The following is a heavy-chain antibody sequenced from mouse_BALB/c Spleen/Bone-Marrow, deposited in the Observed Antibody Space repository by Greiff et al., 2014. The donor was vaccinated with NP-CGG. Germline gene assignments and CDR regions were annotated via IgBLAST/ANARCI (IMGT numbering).Heavy chain of an antibody. CDR2: IYPGDGDT. CDR3: ARVGFSFDY. J-gene: IGHJ2*01. Sequence: QVQLQQSGAELVRPGSSVKISCKASGHAFSTHWMNWVKQRPGQGLEWIGQIYPGDGDTNYNGKFKGKATLTADRSSSTASMQLSSLTSEDSAVYFCARVGFSFDYWGQGTTLTVSS. CDR1: GHAFSTHW. V-gene: IGHV1-80*01. D-gene: IGHD3-1*01.